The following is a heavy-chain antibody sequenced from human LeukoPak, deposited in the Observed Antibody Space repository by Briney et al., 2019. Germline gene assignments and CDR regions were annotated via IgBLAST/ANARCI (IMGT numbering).Heavy chain of an antibody. Sequence: ASVKVSCKASGYTFTGHNMHWVRQAPGQGLEWMGWINPNSGGTNYAQKFQGRVTMTRDTSISTAYMELSRLRSDDTAVYYCARSSSGYYLDYWGQGTLVTVSS. CDR2: INPNSGGT. CDR1: GYTFTGHN. CDR3: ARSSSGYYLDY. D-gene: IGHD3-22*01. J-gene: IGHJ4*02. V-gene: IGHV1-2*02.